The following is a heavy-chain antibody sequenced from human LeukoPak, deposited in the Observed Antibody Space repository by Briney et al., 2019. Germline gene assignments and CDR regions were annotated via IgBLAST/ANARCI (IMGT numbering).Heavy chain of an antibody. J-gene: IGHJ4*02. CDR2: ISYDGNHK. CDR3: AKGLGVYLGSGGSYFDY. CDR1: GFTFSTYG. V-gene: IGHV3-30*18. D-gene: IGHD2-8*01. Sequence: PGRSLRLSCAASGFTFSTYGMHWVRQTPGKGLEWVAVISYDGNHKFYADSVKGRFAISRDNSKNTLYLQMNSLRAEDTAVYYCAKGLGVYLGSGGSYFDYWGRGTLVTVSS.